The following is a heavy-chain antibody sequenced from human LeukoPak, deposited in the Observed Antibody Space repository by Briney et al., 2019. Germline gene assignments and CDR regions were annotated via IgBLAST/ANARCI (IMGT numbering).Heavy chain of an antibody. V-gene: IGHV3-23*01. CDR1: GFTFSSYA. Sequence: GGSLRLSCAASGFTFSSYAMSWVRQAPGKGLEWVSAISGSGGSTYYADSVKGRFTISRDNSKNTLYLQMNSLRAEDPVVYYCAKDIADDSSGYYPTYFDYWGQGTLVTVSS. CDR2: ISGSGGST. J-gene: IGHJ4*02. CDR3: AKDIADDSSGYYPTYFDY. D-gene: IGHD3-22*01.